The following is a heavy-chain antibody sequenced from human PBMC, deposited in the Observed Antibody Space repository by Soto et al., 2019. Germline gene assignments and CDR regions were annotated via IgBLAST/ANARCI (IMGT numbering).Heavy chain of an antibody. CDR1: GYSFTSYW. D-gene: IGHD2-2*02. V-gene: IGHV5-51*01. Sequence: PGESLKISCKGSGYSFTSYWIGWVRQMPGKGLEWMGIIYPGDSDTRYSPSFQGQVTISADKSISTAYLQWSSLEASDTAMYYCARQSRCSSTSCYTDGMDVWGQGTTVTVSS. CDR2: IYPGDSDT. J-gene: IGHJ6*02. CDR3: ARQSRCSSTSCYTDGMDV.